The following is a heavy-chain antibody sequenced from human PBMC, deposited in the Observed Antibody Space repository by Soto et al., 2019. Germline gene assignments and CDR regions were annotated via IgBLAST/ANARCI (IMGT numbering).Heavy chain of an antibody. V-gene: IGHV1-46*01. CDR3: ARDGGITY. J-gene: IGHJ4*02. CDR2: INPSGGSR. CDR1: GYSFTNYN. Sequence: QVQLVQSGAEVKEPGASVTISCKASGYSFTNYNMHWVRQAPGQGLEWMGIINPSGGSRNYAQKFQGRVTMTRDTSTRTVYMELSSLRSEDTAVYYCARDGGITYWGQVTLVTVSS. D-gene: IGHD3-16*01.